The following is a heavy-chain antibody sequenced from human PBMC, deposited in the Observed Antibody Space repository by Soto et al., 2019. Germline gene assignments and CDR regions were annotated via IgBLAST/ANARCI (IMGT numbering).Heavy chain of an antibody. CDR1: GFTFGDYA. V-gene: IGHV3-49*03. Sequence: PGGSLRLSCTASGFTFGDYAMSWFRQAPGKGLEWVGFIRSKAYGGTTEYAASVKGRFTISRDDSKSIAYLQMNSLKTEDAAVYYCTRDLSEMATIITLDYWGQGTLVTVSS. D-gene: IGHD5-12*01. CDR3: TRDLSEMATIITLDY. CDR2: IRSKAYGGTT. J-gene: IGHJ4*02.